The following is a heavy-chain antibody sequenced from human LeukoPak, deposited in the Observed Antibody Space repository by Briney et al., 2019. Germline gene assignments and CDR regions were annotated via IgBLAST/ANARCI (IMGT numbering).Heavy chain of an antibody. V-gene: IGHV4-39*01. J-gene: IGHJ4*02. CDR1: GGSISSSYYY. CDR2: IYYSGST. D-gene: IGHD1-1*01. CDR3: ARHEDRNWYFDH. Sequence: SETLSLTCTVSGGSISSSYYYWGWIRQPPGKGLEWIGTIYYSGSTYYNQSLKSRVTISVDTSKNQFSLKLSSVTPPDTAVYYCARHEDRNWYFDHWGQGTLVTVSS.